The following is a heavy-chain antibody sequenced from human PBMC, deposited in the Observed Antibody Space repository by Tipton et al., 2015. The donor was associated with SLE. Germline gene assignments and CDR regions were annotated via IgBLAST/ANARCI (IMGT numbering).Heavy chain of an antibody. CDR2: VYYTGGT. J-gene: IGHJ6*03. CDR1: GGSINSHY. CDR3: ARYLSHYYYYMDV. Sequence: TLSLTCTVSGGSINSHYWSWIRQPPGKGLQWIGYVYYTGGTYYNPSLKSRVTISVDTSKNQFSLKLSSVTAADTAVYYCARYLSHYYYYMDVWGKGTTVTVSS. V-gene: IGHV4-59*11.